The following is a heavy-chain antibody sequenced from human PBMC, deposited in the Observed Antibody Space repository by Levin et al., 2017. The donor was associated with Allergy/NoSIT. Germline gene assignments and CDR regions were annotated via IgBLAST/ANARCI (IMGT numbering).Heavy chain of an antibody. V-gene: IGHV3-48*02. CDR1: GFTFRSYN. Sequence: PGGSLRLSCAASGFTFRSYNMNWVRRAPGKGLEWLSYISSSSSTIYYADSVKGRFTISRDNAKNSLYLQMNSLRNEDTAVYYCARDHGYRSDHPNWFDPWGQGTLVTVSS. CDR3: ARDHGYRSDHPNWFDP. J-gene: IGHJ5*02. CDR2: ISSSSSTI. D-gene: IGHD5-12*01.